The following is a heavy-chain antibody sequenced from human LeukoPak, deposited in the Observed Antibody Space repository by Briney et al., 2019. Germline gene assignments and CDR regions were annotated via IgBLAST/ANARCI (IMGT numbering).Heavy chain of an antibody. Sequence: ASVKVSCKASGGTFSSYAISWVRQAPGQGLEWMGGIIPIFGTANYAQKFQGRVTITADESTSTAYMELSSLRSEDTAVYYCAKDDDGIVVVTAMDYWGQGTLVTVSS. D-gene: IGHD2-21*02. CDR2: IIPIFGTA. J-gene: IGHJ4*02. CDR1: GGTFSSYA. CDR3: AKDDDGIVVVTAMDY. V-gene: IGHV1-69*13.